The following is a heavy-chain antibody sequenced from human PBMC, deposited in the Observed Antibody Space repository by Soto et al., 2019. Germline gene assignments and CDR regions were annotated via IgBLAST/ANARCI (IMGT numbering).Heavy chain of an antibody. D-gene: IGHD2-21*01. J-gene: IGHJ4*02. CDR1: GFIFNTYG. CDR3: VRGGLLLDY. V-gene: IGHV3-33*01. CDR2: IWYDRSNK. Sequence: QVQLVESGGGVVQPGRSLRLSCAASGFIFNTYGMHWVRQAPGKGLEWVAVIWYDRSNKYYADSVKGRFTISRDNSKNTLYLQMNSLRAEDTAVYYCVRGGLLLDYWGQGTLVTVSS.